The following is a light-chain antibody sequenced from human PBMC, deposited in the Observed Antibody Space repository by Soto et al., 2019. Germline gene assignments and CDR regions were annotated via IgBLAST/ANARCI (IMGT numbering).Light chain of an antibody. CDR3: MQSRENSRV. CDR1: QSLLHTDGKTY. V-gene: IGKV2D-29*01. J-gene: IGKJ5*01. CDR2: EVS. Sequence: VMTQTPLSLSVTPGQPASISCRSSQSLLHTDGKTYLYWYVQKPGQPPQLLIHEVSDRFSGVPDRFSGSRSETDFTLKISRVDAEDVGTDYCMQSRENSRVVGQGTRLEIK.